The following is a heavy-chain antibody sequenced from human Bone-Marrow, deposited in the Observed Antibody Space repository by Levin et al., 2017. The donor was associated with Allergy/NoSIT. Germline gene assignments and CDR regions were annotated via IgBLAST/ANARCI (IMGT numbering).Heavy chain of an antibody. Sequence: GGSLRLSCAASGFTFTDAWMNWVRQAPGKGLEWIGRIKSKSDGGTTDYAAPVKDRFTISRDDSESTVYLLMNSLKVEDTAGYYCTTLGSSRKFDCWGQGALVTVSS. CDR2: IKSKSDGGTT. CDR3: TTLGSSRKFDC. D-gene: IGHD3-10*01. V-gene: IGHV3-15*01. CDR1: GFTFTDAW. J-gene: IGHJ4*02.